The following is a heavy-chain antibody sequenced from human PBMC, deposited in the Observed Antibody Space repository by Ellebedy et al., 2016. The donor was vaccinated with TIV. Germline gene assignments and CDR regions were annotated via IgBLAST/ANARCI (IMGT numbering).Heavy chain of an antibody. J-gene: IGHJ5*02. CDR2: IYKDGGT. CDR3: ARDPGGGGNYGVNWFDP. D-gene: IGHD4-17*01. Sequence: GESLKISCAASGFTVNSYFMSWVRQAPGKGLEWVSIIYKDGGTNYTDSALGRFTISRDNSENTLYLQMDSLRAEDTAVYYCARDPGGGGNYGVNWFDPWGQGTLVTVSS. V-gene: IGHV3-66*01. CDR1: GFTVNSYF.